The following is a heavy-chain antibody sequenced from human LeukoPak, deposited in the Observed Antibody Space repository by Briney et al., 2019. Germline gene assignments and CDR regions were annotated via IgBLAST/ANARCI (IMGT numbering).Heavy chain of an antibody. CDR2: IRSKAYGGTT. D-gene: IGHD5-18*01. CDR3: TRDTAMVTGVEFDP. J-gene: IGHJ5*02. Sequence: GGSLRLSCTASGFTFGDYAMSWVRQAPGKRLEWVGFIRSKAYGGTTEYAASVKGRFTISRDDSKSIAYLQMNSLKTEDTAVYYCTRDTAMVTGVEFDPWGQGTLVTVSS. V-gene: IGHV3-49*04. CDR1: GFTFGDYA.